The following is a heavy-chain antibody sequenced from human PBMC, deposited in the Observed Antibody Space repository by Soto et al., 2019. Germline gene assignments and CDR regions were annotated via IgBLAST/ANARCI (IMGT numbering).Heavy chain of an antibody. CDR2: ISSSSSYT. CDR1: GFTFSDYY. Sequence: GGSLRLSCAASGFTFSDYYMSWIRQAPGKGLEWVSYISSSSSYTNYADSVKGRFTISRDNAKNSLYLQMNSLRAEDTAVYYCARDLWFGELSSRDDAFDIWGQGTMVTVSS. V-gene: IGHV3-11*06. CDR3: ARDLWFGELSSRDDAFDI. D-gene: IGHD3-10*01. J-gene: IGHJ3*02.